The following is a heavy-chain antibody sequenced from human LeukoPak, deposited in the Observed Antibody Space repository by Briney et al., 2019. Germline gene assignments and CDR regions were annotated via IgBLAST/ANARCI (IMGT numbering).Heavy chain of an antibody. D-gene: IGHD3-10*01. J-gene: IGHJ3*02. CDR1: GGSISSYY. CDR2: IYTSGST. Sequence: SETLSLTCTVSGGSISSYYWSWIRQPAGKGLEWIGRIYTSGSTNYNPSLKSRVTMSVDTSKNQFSLKLSSVTAADTAVYYCARDPGITMVRGALDAFDNWGQGTMVTVSS. V-gene: IGHV4-4*07. CDR3: ARDPGITMVRGALDAFDN.